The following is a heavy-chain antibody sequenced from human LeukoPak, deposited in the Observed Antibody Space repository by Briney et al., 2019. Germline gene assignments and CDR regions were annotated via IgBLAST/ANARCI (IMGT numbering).Heavy chain of an antibody. CDR1: GGSISSGGYY. J-gene: IGHJ4*02. Sequence: SETLSLTCTVSGGSISSGGYYWSWIRQPPGKGLEWIGYIYYSGSTYYNPSLKSRVTISVDTSKNQFSLKLSSVTAADTAVYYCARVSGIAAADYYFDYWGQGTLVTVSS. CDR3: ARVSGIAAADYYFDY. D-gene: IGHD6-13*01. CDR2: IYYSGST. V-gene: IGHV4-31*03.